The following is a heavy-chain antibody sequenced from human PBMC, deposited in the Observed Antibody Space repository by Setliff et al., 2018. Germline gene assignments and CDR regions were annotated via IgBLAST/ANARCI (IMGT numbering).Heavy chain of an antibody. V-gene: IGHV4-34*01. D-gene: IGHD1-1*01. CDR2: ISHSGST. J-gene: IGHJ4*02. CDR1: GGSFNVYF. Sequence: LSLTCAVYGGSFNVYFWSWIRQPPGKGLEWIGEISHSGSTNYNPSLKSRVTMSVDTSKRQFSLKLGSATAADTAVYYCARDMGQPYYFESWGLGTLVTVSS. CDR3: ARDMGQPYYFES.